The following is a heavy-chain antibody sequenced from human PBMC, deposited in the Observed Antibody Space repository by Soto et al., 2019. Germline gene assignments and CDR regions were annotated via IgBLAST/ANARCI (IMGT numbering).Heavy chain of an antibody. CDR2: ISYTGSTI. V-gene: IGHV3-48*03. J-gene: IGHJ4*02. D-gene: IGHD3-22*01. CDR1: EFTFSNYE. Sequence: GGSLRLSCVGSEFTFSNYEMNWVRQAPGKGLEWVSYISYTGSTIYYADSVRGRFTISRDNSKNSLYLQMNSLRAEDTAVYYCARGLRNYYDRSGLHYWGQGTLVTVSS. CDR3: ARGLRNYYDRSGLHY.